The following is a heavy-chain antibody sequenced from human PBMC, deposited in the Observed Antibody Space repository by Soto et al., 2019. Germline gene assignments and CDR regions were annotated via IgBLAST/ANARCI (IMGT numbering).Heavy chain of an antibody. CDR3: ARDRMNSSGWYYYGMDV. CDR2: ISYDGSNK. CDR1: GFTFSSYA. D-gene: IGHD6-19*01. V-gene: IGHV3-30-3*01. Sequence: QVQLVESGGGVVQPGRSLRLSCAASGFTFSSYAMHWVRQAPGKGLEWVAVISYDGSNKYYADSVKGRFTISRDNSKNXXYLQMNSLRAEDTAVYYCARDRMNSSGWYYYGMDVWGQGTTVTVSS. J-gene: IGHJ6*02.